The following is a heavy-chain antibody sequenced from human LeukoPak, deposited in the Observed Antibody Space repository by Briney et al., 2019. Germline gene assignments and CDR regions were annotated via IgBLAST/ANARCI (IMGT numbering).Heavy chain of an antibody. CDR1: GVSIRSDTYY. J-gene: IGHJ6*03. CDR3: ARLWDSTGLYFYYYMDV. CDR2: YHNGNS. Sequence: SETLSLTCIVSGVSIRSDTYYWGWIRQPPGKGLEWIGNYHNGNSYYNPSLKSRVTISEVTSGNQFSLRVTSVTAADTAVYYCARLWDSTGLYFYYYMDVWGEGTTVTVSS. D-gene: IGHD6-25*01. V-gene: IGHV4-39*01.